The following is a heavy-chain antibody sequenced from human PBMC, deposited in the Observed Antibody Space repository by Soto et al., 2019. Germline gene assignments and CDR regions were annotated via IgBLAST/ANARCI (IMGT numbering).Heavy chain of an antibody. CDR2: IYYSGST. D-gene: IGHD2-2*03. Sequence: SETLSLTCTVSGGSISSYYWSWIRQPPGKGLEWIGYIYYSGSTNYNPSLKSRVTISVDTSKNQFSLKLSSVTAADTAVYYCARAHGYCISTSCYDISYYYYGMDGPGQGTTVTVSS. CDR1: GGSISSYY. V-gene: IGHV4-59*01. J-gene: IGHJ6*02. CDR3: ARAHGYCISTSCYDISYYYYGMDG.